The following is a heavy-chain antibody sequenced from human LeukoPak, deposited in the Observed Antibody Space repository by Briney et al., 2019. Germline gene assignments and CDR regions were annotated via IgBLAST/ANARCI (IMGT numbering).Heavy chain of an antibody. D-gene: IGHD2-8*02. Sequence: ASVTVSCKASGYIFTVFSIHWVRHVPGQGLEWMGRVVPDSGGTSYAQKFRGRVSMTRDTSITTAYMELSGLRSDDTATYFCATGAWTDYWYDALDVWGQGTIVTVSS. CDR3: ATGAWTDYWYDALDV. V-gene: IGHV1-2*06. CDR2: VVPDSGGT. CDR1: GYIFTVFS. J-gene: IGHJ3*01.